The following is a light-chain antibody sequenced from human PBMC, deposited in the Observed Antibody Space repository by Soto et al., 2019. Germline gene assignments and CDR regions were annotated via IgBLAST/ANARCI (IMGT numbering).Light chain of an antibody. J-gene: IGLJ2*01. CDR2: EGS. V-gene: IGLV2-23*01. CDR3: SANAGGSTLV. Sequence: QSALTQPASVSGSPGQSITISCTGTSPDVGNYYVVSWYQQHPDRAPKVIIYEGSKRPSGVSNRFSGSKSGNTASLTISGLQAEDEADYYCSANAGGSTLVFGGGTKLTVL. CDR1: SPDVGNYYV.